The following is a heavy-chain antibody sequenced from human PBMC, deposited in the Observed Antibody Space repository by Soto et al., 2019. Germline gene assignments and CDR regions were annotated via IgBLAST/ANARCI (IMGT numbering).Heavy chain of an antibody. J-gene: IGHJ4*02. CDR3: AKDYYGSGSYWDY. V-gene: IGHV3-9*01. CDR2: ISWNSGSI. Sequence: EVQLVESGGGLVQPGRSLRLSCAASGFTFDDYAMHWVRQAPGKGLEWVSGISWNSGSIGYADSVKGRFTISRDNAKNSLYLQMNSLGAEDTALYYCAKDYYGSGSYWDYWGQGTLVTVSS. CDR1: GFTFDDYA. D-gene: IGHD3-10*01.